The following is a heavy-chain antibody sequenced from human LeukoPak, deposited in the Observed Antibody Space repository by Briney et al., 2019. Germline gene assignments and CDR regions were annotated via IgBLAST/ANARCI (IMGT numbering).Heavy chain of an antibody. D-gene: IGHD3-16*02. Sequence: ASVKVSCKASGGTFSSYGISWVRQAPGQGLEWMGWISAYNGNTNYAQKLQGRVTMTTDTSTSTAYMELRSLRSDDTAVYYCAKSEHYYDYVWGSYRWDYWGQGTLVTVSS. V-gene: IGHV1-18*01. CDR3: AKSEHYYDYVWGSYRWDY. CDR1: GGTFSSYG. CDR2: ISAYNGNT. J-gene: IGHJ4*02.